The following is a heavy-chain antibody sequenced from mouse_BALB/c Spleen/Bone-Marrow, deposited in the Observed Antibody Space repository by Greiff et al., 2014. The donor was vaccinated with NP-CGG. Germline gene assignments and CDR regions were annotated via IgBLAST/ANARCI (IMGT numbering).Heavy chain of an antibody. CDR3: ARDY. Sequence: QVQLQQSGPELAKPGASVKMSCKASGYTFTDTWIHWIKQRPGQGLEWIGYINPSTGYAEYNQNFKDKATLTVDKSSSTAYMQLSSLTSEDSAVYYCARDYWGQGTTFTVSS. V-gene: IGHV1-7*01. J-gene: IGHJ2*01. CDR2: INPSTGYA. CDR1: GYTFTDTW.